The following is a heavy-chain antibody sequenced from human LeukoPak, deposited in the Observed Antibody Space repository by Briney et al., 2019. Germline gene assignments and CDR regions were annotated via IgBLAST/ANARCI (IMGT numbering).Heavy chain of an antibody. J-gene: IGHJ4*02. CDR3: ARVDTVMAYYFDL. Sequence: QPGGSLRLSCAASGFTVSTNCMTWVRQAPGKGLEWVSTIYSGGTTYYADSVMGRFTISRHNSRNTLYLQMNSLRAVDTAVYYCARVDTVMAYYFDLWGQGTLVTVSS. V-gene: IGHV3-53*04. D-gene: IGHD5-18*01. CDR1: GFTVSTNC. CDR2: IYSGGTT.